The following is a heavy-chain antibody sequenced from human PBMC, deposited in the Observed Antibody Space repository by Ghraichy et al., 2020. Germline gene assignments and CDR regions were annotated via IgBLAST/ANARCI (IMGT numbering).Heavy chain of an antibody. Sequence: SVKVSCKASGGTFSSYAISWVRQAPGQGLEWMGGIIPIFGTANYAQKFQGRVTITADKSTSTAYLELSSLRSEDTAVYYCARGWVHYYYGMDVWGQGTTVTVSS. CDR1: GGTFSSYA. V-gene: IGHV1-69*06. CDR3: ARGWVHYYYGMDV. J-gene: IGHJ6*02. D-gene: IGHD1-26*01. CDR2: IIPIFGTA.